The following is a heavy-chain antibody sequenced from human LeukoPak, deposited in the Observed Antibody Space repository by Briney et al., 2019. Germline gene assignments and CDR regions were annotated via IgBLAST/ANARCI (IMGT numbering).Heavy chain of an antibody. D-gene: IGHD3-10*01. Sequence: SETLSLTCTVSGGSISSGSYYWSWIRQPAGKGLEWIGRIYTSGSTNYNPSLKSRVTISADTSKNQFSLKLSSVTAADTAVYYCARDHTMVRGVIPFDYWGQGTLVTVSS. CDR3: ARDHTMVRGVIPFDY. V-gene: IGHV4-61*02. CDR2: IYTSGST. CDR1: GGSISSGSYY. J-gene: IGHJ4*02.